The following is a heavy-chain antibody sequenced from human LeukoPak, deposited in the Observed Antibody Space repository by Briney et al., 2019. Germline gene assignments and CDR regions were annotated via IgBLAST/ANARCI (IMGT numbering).Heavy chain of an antibody. CDR2: INPSGCST. D-gene: IGHD3-10*01. CDR3: VRDTSYYYGSGSYQTRYFDY. Sequence: ASVKVSCKSSGYTFTSYYMHWVRQAPAQGLEWMGIINPSGCSTSYAQEFQGRVTMTRDMSTSTLYMELSSLRSEDTAVYYCVRDTSYYYGSGSYQTRYFDYWGQGTLVTVSS. V-gene: IGHV1-46*01. J-gene: IGHJ4*02. CDR1: GYTFTSYY.